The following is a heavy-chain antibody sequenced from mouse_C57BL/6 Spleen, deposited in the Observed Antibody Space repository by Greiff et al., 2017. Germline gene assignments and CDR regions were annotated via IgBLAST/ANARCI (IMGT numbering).Heavy chain of an antibody. CDR2: IWSDGST. J-gene: IGHJ4*01. D-gene: IGHD1-1*01. CDR3: ARQVPYGSSPYYAMDY. Sequence: VQLVESGPGLVAPSQSLSITCTVSGFSLTSYGVHWVRQPPGKGLEWLVVIWSDGSTTYNSALQSRLSISKDNSKSQVFLKMNILQTDDTAMYYCARQVPYGSSPYYAMDYWGQGTSGTVSS. CDR1: GFSLTSYG. V-gene: IGHV2-6*03.